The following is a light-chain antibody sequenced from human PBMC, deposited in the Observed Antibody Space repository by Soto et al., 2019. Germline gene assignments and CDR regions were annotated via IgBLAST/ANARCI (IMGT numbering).Light chain of an antibody. CDR1: QSIGRN. J-gene: IGKJ1*01. CDR3: QQYNNLPRS. Sequence: IVMPQSPATLSVSPGERDPLSCRASQSIGRNLAWYQHKPGQAPRLLIYGASTGTTDIPTRFSASGSGTEFILTISSLPSEYFAVYYCQQYNNLPRSCGQGTKVEV. CDR2: GAS. V-gene: IGKV3-15*01.